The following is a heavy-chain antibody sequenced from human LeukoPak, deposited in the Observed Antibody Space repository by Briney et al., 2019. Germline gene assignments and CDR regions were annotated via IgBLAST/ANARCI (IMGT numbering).Heavy chain of an antibody. Sequence: SETLSLTCTVSGGSISSSCYYCGWIRQPPGKGLEWIGSIYYSGSTYYNPSLKSRVTISVDTSKNQFSLKLSSVTAADTAVYYCARHCKGLAVAGTICYWGQGTLVTVSS. J-gene: IGHJ4*02. CDR1: GGSISSSCYY. V-gene: IGHV4-39*01. CDR2: IYYSGST. D-gene: IGHD6-19*01. CDR3: ARHCKGLAVAGTICY.